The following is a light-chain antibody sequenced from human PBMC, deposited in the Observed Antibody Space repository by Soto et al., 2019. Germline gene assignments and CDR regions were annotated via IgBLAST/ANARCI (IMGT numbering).Light chain of an antibody. CDR3: CSYAGSYTPEEV. CDR2: DVS. V-gene: IGLV2-11*01. Sequence: QSALTQPRSVSGSPGQSVTISCTGTSSDVGGYNYVSWYQQHPGKAPKLMIYDVSKRPSGVPDRFSGSKSGNTASLTISGLQAEDEADYYCCSYAGSYTPEEVFGGGTQLTVL. CDR1: SSDVGGYNY. J-gene: IGLJ2*01.